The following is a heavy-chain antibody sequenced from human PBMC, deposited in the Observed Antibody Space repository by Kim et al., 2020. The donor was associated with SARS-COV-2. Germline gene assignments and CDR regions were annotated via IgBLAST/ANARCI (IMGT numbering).Heavy chain of an antibody. V-gene: IGHV3-30*04. D-gene: IGHD3-10*01. CDR2: ISYDGSNK. CDR3: ARSTMVRGVIPSIYYYYYYGMDV. Sequence: GGSLRLSCAASGFTFSSYAMHWVRQAPGKGLEWVAVISYDGSNKYYADSVKGRFTISRDNSKNTLYLQMNSLRAEDTAVYYCARSTMVRGVIPSIYYYYYYGMDVWGPGTTVTVSS. J-gene: IGHJ6*02. CDR1: GFTFSSYA.